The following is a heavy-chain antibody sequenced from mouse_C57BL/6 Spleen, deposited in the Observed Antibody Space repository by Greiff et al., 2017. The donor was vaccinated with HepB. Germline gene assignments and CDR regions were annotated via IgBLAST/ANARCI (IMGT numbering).Heavy chain of an antibody. CDR2: ISSGGDYI. CDR1: GFTFSSYA. CDR3: TRETTVVPWYFDV. J-gene: IGHJ1*03. V-gene: IGHV5-9-1*02. D-gene: IGHD1-1*01. Sequence: EVMLVESGEGLVKPGGSLKLSCAASGFTFSSYAMSWVRQTPEKRLEWVAYISSGGDYIYYADTVKGRFTISRDNARNTLYLQMSSLKSEDTAMYYCTRETTVVPWYFDVWGTGTTVTVSS.